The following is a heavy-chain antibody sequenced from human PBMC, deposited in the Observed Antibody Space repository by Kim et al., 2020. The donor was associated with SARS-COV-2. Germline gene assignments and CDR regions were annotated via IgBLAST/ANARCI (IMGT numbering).Heavy chain of an antibody. D-gene: IGHD5-18*01. V-gene: IGHV1-2*06. CDR2: INPNSGGT. Sequence: ASVKVSCKASGYTFTGYYMHWVRQAPGQGLEWMGRINPNSGGTNYAQKFQGRVTMTRDTSFNTAYMELSRLRSDDTAVYYCARGTNGADRGYTYAFNHMDVWGQGTTVTVSS. CDR1: GYTFTGYY. CDR3: ARGTNGADRGYTYAFNHMDV. J-gene: IGHJ6*02.